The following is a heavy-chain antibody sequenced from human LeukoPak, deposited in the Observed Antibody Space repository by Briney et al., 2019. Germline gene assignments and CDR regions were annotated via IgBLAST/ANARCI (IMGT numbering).Heavy chain of an antibody. CDR3: ARDEWAGYYDSSGYADGMDV. CDR2: ISAYNGNT. V-gene: IGHV1-18*01. D-gene: IGHD3-22*01. Sequence: GASVEVSCKASGYTFTSYGISWVRQAPGQGLEWMGWISAYNGNTNYAQKLQGRVTMTTDTSTSTAYMELRSLRSDDTAVYHCARDEWAGYYDSSGYADGMDVWGQGTTVTVSS. J-gene: IGHJ6*02. CDR1: GYTFTSYG.